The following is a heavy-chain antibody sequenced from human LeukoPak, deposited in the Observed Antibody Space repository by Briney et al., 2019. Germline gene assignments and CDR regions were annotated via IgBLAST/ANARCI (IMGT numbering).Heavy chain of an antibody. CDR2: INPSGGST. D-gene: IGHD6-19*01. CDR1: GYTFTSYY. CDR3: ARGPTLDSSGWYLEIDY. V-gene: IGHV1-46*01. Sequence: ASVKVSCKASGYTFTSYYMHWVRQAPGQGLEWMGIINPSGGSTSYAQKFQGRVTMTRDTSTSTVYMELSSLRSGDTAVYYCARGPTLDSSGWYLEIDYWGQGTLVTVSS. J-gene: IGHJ4*02.